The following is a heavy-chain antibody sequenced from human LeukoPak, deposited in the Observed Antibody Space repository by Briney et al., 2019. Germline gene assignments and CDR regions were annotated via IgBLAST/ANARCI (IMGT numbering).Heavy chain of an antibody. D-gene: IGHD2-2*02. CDR1: GGSISSSNW. V-gene: IGHV4-4*02. CDR2: IYHSGST. CDR3: ARSPQDIVVVPAAIAMS. J-gene: IGHJ5*02. Sequence: SETLSLTCAVSGGSISSSNWWSWVRQPPGKGLEWIGYIYHSGSTYYNPSLKSRVTISVDRSKNQFSLKLSSVTAADTAVYYCARSPQDIVVVPAAIAMSWGQGTLVTVSS.